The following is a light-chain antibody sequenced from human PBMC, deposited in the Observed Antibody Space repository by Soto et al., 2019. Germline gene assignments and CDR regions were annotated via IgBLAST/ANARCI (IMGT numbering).Light chain of an antibody. CDR1: SSDVGGYNY. J-gene: IGLJ3*02. Sequence: QSALTQPPSASGSPGQSVTISCTGTSSDVGGYNYVSWYQQHPGKAPKLMIYEVSKRPSGVPDRFSGSKSGNTASLPVSGLQAEDEADYYCSSYAGSNILFGGGTQLTVL. V-gene: IGLV2-8*01. CDR3: SSYAGSNIL. CDR2: EVS.